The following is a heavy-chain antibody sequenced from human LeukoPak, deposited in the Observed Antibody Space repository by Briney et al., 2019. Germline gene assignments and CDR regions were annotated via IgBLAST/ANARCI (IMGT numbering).Heavy chain of an antibody. CDR1: GYTFTSYG. CDR2: ISAYNGNT. CDR3: AIVVVPDKDHDAFDI. V-gene: IGHV1-18*01. J-gene: IGHJ3*02. Sequence: SVKVSCKASGYTFTSYGISWVRQAPGQGLEWMGWISAYNGNTNYAQKLQGRVTMTTDTSTSTAYMELSSLRSEDTAVYYCAIVVVPDKDHDAFDIWGQGTMVTVSS. D-gene: IGHD2-2*01.